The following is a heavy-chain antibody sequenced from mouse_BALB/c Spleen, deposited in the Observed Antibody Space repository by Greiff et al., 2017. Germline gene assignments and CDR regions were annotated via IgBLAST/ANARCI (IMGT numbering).Heavy chain of an antibody. CDR1: GFTFSSFG. D-gene: IGHD2-12*01. J-gene: IGHJ4*01. Sequence: EVKVVESGGGLVQPGGSRKLSCAASGFTFSSFGMHWVRQAPEKGLEWVAYISSGSSTIYYADTVKGRFTISRDNPKNTLFLQMTSLRSEDTAMYYCARSGLRRRYYAMDYWGQGTSVTVSS. CDR2: ISSGSSTI. CDR3: ARSGLRRRYYAMDY. V-gene: IGHV5-17*02.